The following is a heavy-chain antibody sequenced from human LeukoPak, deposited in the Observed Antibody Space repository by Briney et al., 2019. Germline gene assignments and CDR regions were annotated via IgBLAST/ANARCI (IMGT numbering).Heavy chain of an antibody. Sequence: PGGSLRLSCAASGFTFTSYWMHWVRQAPGKGLVWFSRVNSDGSSTTYADSVKGRFTISRDNAENSLSLQMNSLRAEDTAVYYCASLEYTSAYFAYWGQGALVTVSS. V-gene: IGHV3-74*01. CDR2: VNSDGSST. CDR1: GFTFTSYW. J-gene: IGHJ4*02. CDR3: ASLEYTSAYFAY. D-gene: IGHD6-6*01.